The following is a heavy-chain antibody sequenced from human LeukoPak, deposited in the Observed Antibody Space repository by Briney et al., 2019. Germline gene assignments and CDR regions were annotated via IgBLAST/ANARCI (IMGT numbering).Heavy chain of an antibody. CDR2: ISYDGSNK. CDR1: GFTFSSYG. Sequence: GRSLRLSCAASGFTFSSYGMHWVRQAPGKGLEWVAVISYDGSNKYYADSVKGRFTISRDNSKNTLYLQMDSLRAEDTAVYYCAKDPGLLWFGEYAFDIWGQGTMVTVSS. V-gene: IGHV3-30*18. D-gene: IGHD3-10*01. CDR3: AKDPGLLWFGEYAFDI. J-gene: IGHJ3*02.